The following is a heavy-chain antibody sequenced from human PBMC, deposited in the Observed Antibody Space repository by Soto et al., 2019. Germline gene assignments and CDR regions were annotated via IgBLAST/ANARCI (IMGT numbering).Heavy chain of an antibody. J-gene: IGHJ5*02. Sequence: SETLSLTCTVAGGSISSYNCSWIRQPAGKGLEWIGRVYTSGSSNTGSTKYNPAFKSRVTMSVDLSKNQFSLKLTSLTAADTAVYYCASRYCTTTSCYDNWFDPWGLGTLVTFSS. V-gene: IGHV4-4*07. CDR3: ASRYCTTTSCYDNWFDP. D-gene: IGHD2-2*01. CDR1: GGSISSYN. CDR2: VYTSGSSNTGST.